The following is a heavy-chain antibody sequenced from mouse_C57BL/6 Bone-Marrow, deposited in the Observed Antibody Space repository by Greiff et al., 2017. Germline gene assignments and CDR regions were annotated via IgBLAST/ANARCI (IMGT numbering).Heavy chain of an antibody. CDR2: IYPGSGST. D-gene: IGHD1-3*01. Sequence: QVQLQQPGAELVKPGASVKMSCKASGYPFPSYWITWVKQRPGQGLEWIGDIYPGSGSTNYNEKFKGKATLTVDTSPSTAYMQISSLTSEDSAVDYCVRLWYLHWFAYWGQGTLVTVSA. J-gene: IGHJ3*01. CDR3: VRLWYLHWFAY. CDR1: GYPFPSYW. V-gene: IGHV1-55*01.